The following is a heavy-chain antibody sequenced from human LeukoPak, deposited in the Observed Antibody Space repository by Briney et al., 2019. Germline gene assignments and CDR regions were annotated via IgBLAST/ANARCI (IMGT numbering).Heavy chain of an antibody. V-gene: IGHV4-34*01. D-gene: IGHD2-15*01. Sequence: SETLSLTCAVYGGSFSGYYWSWIRQPPGKGLEWIGEINHSGSTNYNPSLKSRVTMSVDTSKNQFSLKLSSVTAADTAVYYCARDHYSELSSYFDYWGQGTLVTVSS. CDR3: ARDHYSELSSYFDY. CDR1: GGSFSGYY. J-gene: IGHJ4*02. CDR2: INHSGST.